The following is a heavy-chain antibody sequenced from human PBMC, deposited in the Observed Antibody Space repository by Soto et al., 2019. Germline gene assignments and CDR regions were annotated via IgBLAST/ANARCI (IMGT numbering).Heavy chain of an antibody. CDR2: ISWDGGST. CDR1: GFTFDDYA. CDR3: AKDITPPGAASCYTCYYYYGMDV. J-gene: IGHJ6*02. D-gene: IGHD2-2*02. Sequence: GSLRLSCAASGFTFDDYAMHWVRQAPGKGLEWVSLISWDGGSTYYADSVKSRFTISRDNSKNSLYLQMNSLRAEDTALYYCAKDITPPGAASCYTCYYYYGMDVWGQGTTVTVSS. V-gene: IGHV3-43D*04.